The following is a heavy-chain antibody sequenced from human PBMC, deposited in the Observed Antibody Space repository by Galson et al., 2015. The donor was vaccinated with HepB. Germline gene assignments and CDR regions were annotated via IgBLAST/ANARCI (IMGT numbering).Heavy chain of an antibody. CDR1: GFTFSSYA. Sequence: SLRLSCAASGFTFSSYAMHWVRQAPGKGLEWVAVISYDGSNKYYADSVKGRFTISRDNSKNTLYLQMNSLRAEDTAVYYCARDRGAAAADYWGQGTLVTVSS. D-gene: IGHD6-13*01. CDR3: ARDRGAAAADY. J-gene: IGHJ4*02. CDR2: ISYDGSNK. V-gene: IGHV3-30*04.